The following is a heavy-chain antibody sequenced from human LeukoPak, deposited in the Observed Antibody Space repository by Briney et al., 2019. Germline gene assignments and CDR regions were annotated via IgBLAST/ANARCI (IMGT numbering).Heavy chain of an antibody. CDR2: ISSSSSYI. CDR1: GFTFSSYS. V-gene: IGHV3-21*01. J-gene: IGHJ4*02. CDR3: ARDRETSGLDY. Sequence: GGSLRLSCAASGFTFSSYSMNWVRQAPGKGLEWVSSISSSSSYIYYADSVKGRFTISRDNAKNSLYPQMNSLRAEDTAVYYCARDRETSGLDYWGQGTLVTVSS. D-gene: IGHD2-2*01.